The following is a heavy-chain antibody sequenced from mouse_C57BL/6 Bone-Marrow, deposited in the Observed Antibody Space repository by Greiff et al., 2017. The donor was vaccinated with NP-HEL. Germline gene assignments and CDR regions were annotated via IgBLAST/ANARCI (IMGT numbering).Heavy chain of an antibody. V-gene: IGHV5-12*01. CDR2: ISNGGGST. CDR3: ARHGGYFHYYAMDY. Sequence: EVKLVESGGGLVQPGGSLKLSCAASGFTFSDYYMYWVRQTPEKRLEWVAYISNGGGSTYYPDTVKGRFTISRDNAKNTLYLQMSRLKSEDTAMYYCARHGGYFHYYAMDYWGQGTSVTVSS. D-gene: IGHD2-3*01. CDR1: GFTFSDYY. J-gene: IGHJ4*01.